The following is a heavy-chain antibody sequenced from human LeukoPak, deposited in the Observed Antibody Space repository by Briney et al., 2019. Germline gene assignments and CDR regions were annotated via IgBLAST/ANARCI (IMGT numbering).Heavy chain of an antibody. CDR2: IYSGGST. CDR3: ARIVAGGAFDI. Sequence: GGSLRLSCAASGFTVSSNYMTWVRQAPGKGLEWVSVIYSGGSTYYADSVKGRFTVSRDNSKNTLYLQMNSLRAEDTAVYYCARIVAGGAFDIWGQGTMVTVSS. V-gene: IGHV3-66*01. D-gene: IGHD1-26*01. CDR1: GFTVSSNY. J-gene: IGHJ3*02.